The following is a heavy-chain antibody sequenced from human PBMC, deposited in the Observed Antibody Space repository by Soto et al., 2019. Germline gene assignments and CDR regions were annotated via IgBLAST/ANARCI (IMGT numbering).Heavy chain of an antibody. CDR1: GFTFDDYA. CDR2: ISWNSGRT. V-gene: IGHV3-9*01. D-gene: IGHD3-3*01. J-gene: IGHJ5*02. CDR3: ARGDSDGSGYEPRNHFLS. Sequence: EVQLVESGGGLVQPGTSLRLACSTSGFTFDDYAMHWVRHAPGRGLEWVSGISWNSGRTGYTDSVKGRFTISRDNGANSLYLQMNSLRVDDTAFYYCARGDSDGSGYEPRNHFLSWGQGTLVTVSS.